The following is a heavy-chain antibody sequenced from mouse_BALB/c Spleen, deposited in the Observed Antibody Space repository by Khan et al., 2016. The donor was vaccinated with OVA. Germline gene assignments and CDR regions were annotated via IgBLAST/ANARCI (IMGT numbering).Heavy chain of an antibody. V-gene: IGHV3-2*02. D-gene: IGHD1-1*01. J-gene: IGHJ4*01. CDR2: ISYGGST. Sequence: EVQLQESGPGLVKPSQSLSLTCTVTGYSITSDYAWDWIRQFPGNKLEWMGYISYGGSTSYNPSLNSRISITRDTSKNQFFLQLNSVTTEDTATYYCARKNYYGYAMDYWCQGTSVTVSS. CDR3: ARKNYYGYAMDY. CDR1: GYSITSDYA.